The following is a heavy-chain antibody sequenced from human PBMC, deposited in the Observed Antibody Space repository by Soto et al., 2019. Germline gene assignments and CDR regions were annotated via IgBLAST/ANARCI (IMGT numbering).Heavy chain of an antibody. CDR2: ISSSSSYI. CDR3: ARANGYSGYDSLDY. V-gene: IGHV3-21*01. Sequence: EVLLVESGGGLVKPGGSLRLSCESSGFIFSRYAMNWVRQAPGKGLEWVSSISSSSSYIYYKDSVKGRFTISRDNAKNSLFLQMDSLRAEATALYFCARANGYSGYDSLDYWGQGALVTVSA. CDR1: GFIFSRYA. D-gene: IGHD5-12*01. J-gene: IGHJ4*02.